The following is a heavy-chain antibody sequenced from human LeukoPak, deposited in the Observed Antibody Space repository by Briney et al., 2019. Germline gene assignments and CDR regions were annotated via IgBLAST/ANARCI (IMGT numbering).Heavy chain of an antibody. Sequence: SDTLSLTCTVSGGSISSGTYYWAWIRQPPGKGLEWIGDIYHSGSDYSNPSLKSRVTISVDTSKNQFSLKLSSVTAADTAVYYCARRLELSGYDYTFDYWGQGTLVTVSS. CDR2: IYHSGSD. CDR3: ARRLELSGYDYTFDY. J-gene: IGHJ4*02. CDR1: GGSISSGTYY. V-gene: IGHV4-39*01. D-gene: IGHD3-22*01.